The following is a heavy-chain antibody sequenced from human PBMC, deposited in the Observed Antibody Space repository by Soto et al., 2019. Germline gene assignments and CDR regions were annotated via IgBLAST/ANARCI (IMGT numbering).Heavy chain of an antibody. CDR2: IIPIFGTA. CDR3: ARSSSSHNWFDP. Sequence: SVKVSCKASGGTFSSYAISWVRQAPGQGLEWMGGIIPIFGTANYAQKFQGRVTITADESTSTAYMELSSLRSEDTAVYYCARSSSSHNWFDPWGQGTLVTVSS. D-gene: IGHD6-6*01. CDR1: GGTFSSYA. V-gene: IGHV1-69*13. J-gene: IGHJ5*02.